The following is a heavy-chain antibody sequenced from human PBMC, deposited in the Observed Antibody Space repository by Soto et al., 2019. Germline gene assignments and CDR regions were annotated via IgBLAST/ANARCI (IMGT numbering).Heavy chain of an antibody. CDR3: ARLVLAAAGRGGWFDP. J-gene: IGHJ5*02. D-gene: IGHD6-13*01. Sequence: EVQLVESGGGLVKPGGSLRLSCAASGFTFSSYSMNWVRQAPGKGLEWVSSISSSSSYIYYADSVKGRFTISRDNAKNSLYLQMNSLRAEDTAVYYCARLVLAAAGRGGWFDPWGQGTLVTVSS. CDR1: GFTFSSYS. CDR2: ISSSSSYI. V-gene: IGHV3-21*01.